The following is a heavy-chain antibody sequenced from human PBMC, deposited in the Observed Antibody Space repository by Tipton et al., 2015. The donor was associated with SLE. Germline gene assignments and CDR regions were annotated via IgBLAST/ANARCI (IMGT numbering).Heavy chain of an antibody. D-gene: IGHD6-19*01. CDR2: IYTSGST. CDR1: GGSISSHY. J-gene: IGHJ4*02. CDR3: ARARPYSSGWYYFDY. V-gene: IGHV4-59*11. Sequence: TLSLTCTVSGGSISSHYWSWIRQPPGKGLEWIGHIYTSGSTNYNPSLKSRVTISVDTSKNQFSLKLSSVTAADTAVYYCARARPYSSGWYYFDYWGQGTLVTVSS.